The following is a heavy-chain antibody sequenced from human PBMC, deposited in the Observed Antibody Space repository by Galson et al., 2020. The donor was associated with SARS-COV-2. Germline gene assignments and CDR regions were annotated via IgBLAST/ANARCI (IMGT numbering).Heavy chain of an antibody. D-gene: IGHD3-22*01. Sequence: TGGSLRLSCAASGFTFSSYWMHWVRQAPGKGLVWVSRINADGGTTTYADSVKGRFTISRDNAKNTLYLQMNSLRAEDTAVYYCARDRYYDSSGFHPCSWGQGTLVTVSA. CDR1: GFTFSSYW. CDR2: INADGGTT. CDR3: ARDRYYDSSGFHPCS. J-gene: IGHJ4*02. V-gene: IGHV3-74*01.